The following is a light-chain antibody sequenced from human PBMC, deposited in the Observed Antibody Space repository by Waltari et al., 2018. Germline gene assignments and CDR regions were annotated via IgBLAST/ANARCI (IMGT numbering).Light chain of an antibody. J-gene: IGKJ1*01. CDR3: QQYHQRPPWT. Sequence: VLTQFPDTLSVSPGERATLSCRASRSVTTNLAWYQQKPGLPPRLLIYGASTRATGVPARFSGSGSGTEFTLIISSLQSEDFAVYYCQQYHQRPPWTFGQGTKVEIK. CDR1: RSVTTN. CDR2: GAS. V-gene: IGKV3-15*01.